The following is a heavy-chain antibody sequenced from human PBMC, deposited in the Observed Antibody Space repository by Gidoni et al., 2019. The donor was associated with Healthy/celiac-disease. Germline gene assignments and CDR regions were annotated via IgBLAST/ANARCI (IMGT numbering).Heavy chain of an antibody. CDR2: IYPGDSGT. D-gene: IGHD4-17*01. Sequence: EVQLVPSGAEVIKPGASPKISCKGSGYSFTSYSIGWVRQMPGKGLGWMGIIYPGDSGTRYSPSFQGQLTLSPDKSISTAYLQWSSLKASDTAMDYCARLRADDYGDYQSDYGMGVWGQGTTVTVSS. CDR1: GYSFTSYS. CDR3: ARLRADDYGDYQSDYGMGV. V-gene: IGHV5-51*03. J-gene: IGHJ6*02.